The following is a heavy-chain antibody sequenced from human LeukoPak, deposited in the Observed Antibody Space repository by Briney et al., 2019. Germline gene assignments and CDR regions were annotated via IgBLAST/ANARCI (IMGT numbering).Heavy chain of an antibody. CDR2: FDYSGSTQYNSGNT. CDR1: GGSISGYF. D-gene: IGHD2-2*01. CDR3: ARVVPAAVVIDY. Sequence: SETLSLTCTVSGGSISGYFWSWIRQPPGKGLEWIGFFDYSGSTQYNSGNTQYNPSLQSRVTISGDTSKNQLSLKLSSVTAADTAVYYCARVVPAAVVIDYWGQGTLVTVSS. J-gene: IGHJ4*02. V-gene: IGHV4-59*12.